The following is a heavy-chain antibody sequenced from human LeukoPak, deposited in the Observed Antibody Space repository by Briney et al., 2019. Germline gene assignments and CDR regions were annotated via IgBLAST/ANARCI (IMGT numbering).Heavy chain of an antibody. V-gene: IGHV3-23*01. CDR1: EFTFNNYC. CDR2: TSGSGGRT. CDR3: AKDPAFYYDSSGYYVY. D-gene: IGHD3-22*01. J-gene: IGHJ4*02. Sequence: GGSLRLSCAASEFTFNNYCMSWVRQAPGKGLEWVSATSGSGGRTYYADSVKGRFTISRDNSKNTLFLQMNSLRAEDTAVYYCAKDPAFYYDSSGYYVYWGQGTLVTVSS.